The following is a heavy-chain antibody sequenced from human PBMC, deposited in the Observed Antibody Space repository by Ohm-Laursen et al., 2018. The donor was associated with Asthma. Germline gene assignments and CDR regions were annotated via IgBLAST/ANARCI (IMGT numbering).Heavy chain of an antibody. CDR1: GFPFSDYC. J-gene: IGHJ4*02. CDR3: ARDRGDRSAYYGLDR. D-gene: IGHD3-22*01. V-gene: IGHV3-11*06. Sequence: SLRLSCAAPGFPFSDYCMSWIRRAPGKGLEWLSYIRGRGGDIRYAESVRGRFTISRDNARDSLYLQMNSLRAEDTAVYYCARDRGDRSAYYGLDRWGQGTLVTVSS. CDR2: IRGRGGDI.